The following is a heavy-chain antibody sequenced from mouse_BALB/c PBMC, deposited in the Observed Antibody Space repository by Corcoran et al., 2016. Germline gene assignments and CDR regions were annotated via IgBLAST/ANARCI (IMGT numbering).Heavy chain of an antibody. J-gene: IGHJ4*01. CDR3: ARYAYGSVYYYAMDY. CDR2: INPYNDGT. Sequence: EVQLQQSGPELVKPGASVKMSCKASGYTFTSYVMQWVKKKPGQGLEWIGYINPYNDGTKYNEKFKGKATMTSDKSSSTAYMELSSLTSADSAVYYCARYAYGSVYYYAMDYWGQGTSVTVSS. D-gene: IGHD2-2*01. V-gene: IGHV1S136*01. CDR1: GYTFTSYV.